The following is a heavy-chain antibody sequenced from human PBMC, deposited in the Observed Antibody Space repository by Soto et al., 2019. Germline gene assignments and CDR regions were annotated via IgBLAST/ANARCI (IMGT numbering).Heavy chain of an antibody. D-gene: IGHD3-16*01. CDR3: VMVDNYVTPTPQDV. V-gene: IGHV1-18*01. Sequence: QVQLVQSGDEVKEPGASVKVSCKASRYIFVNYGIAWVRQAPGQGREWMGWISPYTGNTHSATKVQGRLTMTTDTSTSTAYMDLGSLTSDDTAVYYCVMVDNYVTPTPQDVWGQGTTVTVSS. CDR2: ISPYTGNT. CDR1: RYIFVNYG. J-gene: IGHJ6*02.